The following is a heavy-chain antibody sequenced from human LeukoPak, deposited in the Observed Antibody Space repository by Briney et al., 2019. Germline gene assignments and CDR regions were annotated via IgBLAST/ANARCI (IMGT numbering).Heavy chain of an antibody. CDR1: GFTFSSYA. V-gene: IGHV3-48*04. CDR2: ISSSGSNI. Sequence: GGSLRLSCAASGFTFSSYAMSWVRQAPGKGLEWVSYISSSGSNIYYADSVKGRFTISRDNAKNSLYLQLNSLRVEDTGVYYCGRGTGELDYWGQGTLVTVAS. CDR3: GRGTGELDY. J-gene: IGHJ4*02. D-gene: IGHD7-27*01.